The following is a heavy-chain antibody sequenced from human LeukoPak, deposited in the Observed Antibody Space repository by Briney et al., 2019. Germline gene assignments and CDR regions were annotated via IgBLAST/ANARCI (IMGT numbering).Heavy chain of an antibody. V-gene: IGHV3-30-3*01. D-gene: IGHD3-10*01. CDR3: ASSVGFGALSHGPPYYYYGMDV. Sequence: PGGSLRLSCAASGFTFSSYAMHWVRQAPGKGLEWVAVISYDGSNKYYADSVKGRFTISRDNSKNTLYLPMNSLSAEDTAVYYCASSVGFGALSHGPPYYYYGMDVWGQGTTVTVSS. CDR1: GFTFSSYA. J-gene: IGHJ6*02. CDR2: ISYDGSNK.